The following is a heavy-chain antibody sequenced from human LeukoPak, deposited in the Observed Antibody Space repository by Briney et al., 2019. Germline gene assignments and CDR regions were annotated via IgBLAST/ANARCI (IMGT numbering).Heavy chain of an antibody. CDR3: AKTIRGFTYGKFDY. D-gene: IGHD5-18*01. Sequence: SGGSLRLSCAASGFTFSSYGMSWVRQAPGKGLEWVSAISGSGGSTYYADSVKGRFTISRDNSKNTLYLQMNSLRAEDTAVYYCAKTIRGFTYGKFDYWGQGTLVTVSS. J-gene: IGHJ4*02. CDR2: ISGSGGST. CDR1: GFTFSSYG. V-gene: IGHV3-23*01.